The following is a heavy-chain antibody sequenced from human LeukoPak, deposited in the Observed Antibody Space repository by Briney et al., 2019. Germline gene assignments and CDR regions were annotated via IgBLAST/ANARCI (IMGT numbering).Heavy chain of an antibody. Sequence: GGSLRLSCAASGFTFSSYAMSWVRQAPGKGLEWVSAISGSGGSTYCADSVKGRFTISRDNSKNTLYLQMNSLRAEDTAVYYCAKDNYGGNGALDYWGQGTLVTVSS. D-gene: IGHD4-23*01. J-gene: IGHJ4*02. CDR3: AKDNYGGNGALDY. CDR2: ISGSGGST. V-gene: IGHV3-23*01. CDR1: GFTFSSYA.